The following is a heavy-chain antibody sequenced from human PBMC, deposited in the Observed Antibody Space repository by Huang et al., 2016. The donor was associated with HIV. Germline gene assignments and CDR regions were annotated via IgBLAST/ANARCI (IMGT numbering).Heavy chain of an antibody. Sequence: VESGGRSVQPGGSLKLSCVGSTFTLGAYWMSWVRQPTGKGLEWVANIKQDESEKYYVDSVKGRFNISRDNARKVLFLEMDDLRVEDTAIYFCATKTAGMDIWGQGTTVTVSS. CDR2: IKQDESEK. V-gene: IGHV3-7*01. J-gene: IGHJ6*02. CDR1: TFTLGAYW. CDR3: ATKTAGMDI. D-gene: IGHD1-7*01.